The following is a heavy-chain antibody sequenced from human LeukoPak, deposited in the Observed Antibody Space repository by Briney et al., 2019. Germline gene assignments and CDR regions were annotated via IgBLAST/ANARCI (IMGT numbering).Heavy chain of an antibody. D-gene: IGHD3-22*01. CDR3: ARDQEYYYDSSGYYFFY. CDR1: GFTFSSYA. Sequence: PGRSLRLSCAASGFTFSSYAMHWVRQAPGKGLEWVAVISYDGSNKYYADSVKGRFTISRDNSKNTLYLQMNSLRAEDTAVYYCARDQEYYYDSSGYYFFYWGQGTLVTVSS. V-gene: IGHV3-30*04. CDR2: ISYDGSNK. J-gene: IGHJ4*02.